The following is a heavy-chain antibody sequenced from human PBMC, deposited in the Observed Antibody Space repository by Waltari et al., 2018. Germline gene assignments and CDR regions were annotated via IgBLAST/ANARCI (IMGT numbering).Heavy chain of an antibody. CDR2: ISDDGSNK. Sequence: QVQLVESGGGVVQPGRSLRLSCAASGFTFSSYAMHWVRQAPGKGLEWVAVISDDGSNKYDADSVKGRFTISRDNSKNTLYLQMNSLRAEDTAVYYCARDLDSSSWWAGPDAFDIWGQGTMVTVSS. J-gene: IGHJ3*02. CDR1: GFTFSSYA. V-gene: IGHV3-30-3*01. CDR3: ARDLDSSSWWAGPDAFDI. D-gene: IGHD6-13*01.